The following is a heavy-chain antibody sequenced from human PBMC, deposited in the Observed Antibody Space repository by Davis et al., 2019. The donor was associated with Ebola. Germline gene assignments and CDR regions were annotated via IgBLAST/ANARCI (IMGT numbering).Heavy chain of an antibody. J-gene: IGHJ4*02. D-gene: IGHD1-1*01. CDR3: ARAQFPTTSDH. CDR2: FNPHNGNT. Sequence: ASVLVSCKASSYTFISYGITWVRQPPGQGLEWMGWFNPHNGNTNYAQNVQGRVTMTTDTSTSTAYMEVGILRSDDTAVYYCARAQFPTTSDHWGQGTLVTVSS. CDR1: SYTFISYG. V-gene: IGHV1-18*04.